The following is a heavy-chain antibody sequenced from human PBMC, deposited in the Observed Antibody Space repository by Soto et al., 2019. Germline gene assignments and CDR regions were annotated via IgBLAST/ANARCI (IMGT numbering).Heavy chain of an antibody. CDR3: ARDASAYDGGWYPRGFDP. CDR1: VFTFSTYG. CDR2: IWYDGSNK. D-gene: IGHD6-19*01. Sequence: PGWTLSLSCASYVFTFSTYGMHWVRQAPGKGLEWVAIIWYDGSNKYYADSVKGRFTISRDDSKNTLYLQMNSLRVEDTAVYFCARDASAYDGGWYPRGFDPWGQGTLVTVSS. V-gene: IGHV3-33*01. J-gene: IGHJ5*02.